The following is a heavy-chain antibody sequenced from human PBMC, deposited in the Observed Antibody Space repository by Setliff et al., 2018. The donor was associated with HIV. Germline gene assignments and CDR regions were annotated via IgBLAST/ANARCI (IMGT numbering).Heavy chain of an antibody. J-gene: IGHJ6*03. D-gene: IGHD2-15*01. CDR3: ARAGVVEGYYYYYYMDV. V-gene: IGHV3-23*01. CDR1: GFTFSTYP. Sequence: GGSLRLSCAASGFTFSTYPMSWVRQAPGKGLEWVSGISGSGGSTSYADSVKGRFTSSRDDAEKSGYLQLNSLRADDTAVYYCARAGVVEGYYYYYYMDVWGKGTTVTVSS. CDR2: ISGSGGST.